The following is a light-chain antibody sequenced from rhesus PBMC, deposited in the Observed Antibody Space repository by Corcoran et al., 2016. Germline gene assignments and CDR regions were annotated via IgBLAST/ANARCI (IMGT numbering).Light chain of an antibody. Sequence: EIVMMQSPATLSLSPGERATLSCRASQSVSSNFAWYQQTPGKAPSLLIYGASNRASGIPDRFSGSGSGTECTLTISSLELGDFAVYYCQQCSSWPLTFGGGTKVEFK. CDR2: GAS. V-gene: IGKV3-42*03. CDR1: QSVSSN. CDR3: QQCSSWPLT. J-gene: IGKJ4*01.